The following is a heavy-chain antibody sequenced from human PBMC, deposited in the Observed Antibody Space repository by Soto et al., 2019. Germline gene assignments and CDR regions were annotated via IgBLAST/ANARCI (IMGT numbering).Heavy chain of an antibody. CDR3: AKDLQSYGDYDYYCYGMDV. V-gene: IGHV3-30*18. D-gene: IGHD4-17*01. Sequence: QVQLGESGGGEVQPGRSLTISCAASGFTFSTDGMHWVRQTPGKGLEWVAVISDDGTNKFYSDSVKGRITITRDNFKNTVTLQMNSLRADDTAVYFCAKDLQSYGDYDYYCYGMDVWGLGTRVTVSS. J-gene: IGHJ6*02. CDR2: ISDDGTNK. CDR1: GFTFSTDG.